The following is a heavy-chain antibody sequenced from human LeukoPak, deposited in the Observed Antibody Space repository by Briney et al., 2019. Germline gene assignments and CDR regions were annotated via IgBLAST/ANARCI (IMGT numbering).Heavy chain of an antibody. CDR1: GGSFSTYV. V-gene: IGHV1-69*06. Sequence: GASVKVSCKASGGSFSTYVINWVRQAPGQGLEWMGGIIPLFGTTNYAQNFQGRVTITADKFTNTAYMELSSLRSEDTAVYYCAREPYYYFYYMDVWGKGTAVTISS. CDR2: IIPLFGTT. CDR3: AREPYYYFYYMDV. J-gene: IGHJ6*03.